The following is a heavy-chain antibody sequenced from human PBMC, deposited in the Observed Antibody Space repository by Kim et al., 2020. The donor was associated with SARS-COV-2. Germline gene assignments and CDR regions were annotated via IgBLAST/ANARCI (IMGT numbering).Heavy chain of an antibody. CDR1: GGSISSSSYY. Sequence: SETLSLTCTVSGGSISSSSYYWGWIRQPPGKGLEWIGSIYYSGSTYYNPSLKSRVTISVDTSKNQFSLKLSSVTAADTAVYYCARIPSRSSWYQGERGYGMDVWGQGTTVTVSS. CDR3: ARIPSRSSWYQGERGYGMDV. D-gene: IGHD6-13*01. V-gene: IGHV4-39*07. J-gene: IGHJ6*02. CDR2: IYYSGST.